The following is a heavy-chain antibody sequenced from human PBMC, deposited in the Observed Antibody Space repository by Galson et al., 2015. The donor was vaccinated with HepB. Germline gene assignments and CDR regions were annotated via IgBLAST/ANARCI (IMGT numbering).Heavy chain of an antibody. D-gene: IGHD1-26*01. J-gene: IGHJ2*01. CDR1: GGTFSSYA. Sequence: SVKVSCKASGGTFSSYAISWVRQAPGQGLEWMGGIIPIFGTTNYAQNFQGRVTITADKSTSTAYMELSSLRSEDSAVYYCARYSDSWTFDLWGRGTLVTVSS. V-gene: IGHV1-69*06. CDR2: IIPIFGTT. CDR3: ARYSDSWTFDL.